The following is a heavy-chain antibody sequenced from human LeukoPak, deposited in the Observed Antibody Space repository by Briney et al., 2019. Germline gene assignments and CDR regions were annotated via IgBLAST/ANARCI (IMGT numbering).Heavy chain of an antibody. D-gene: IGHD2-8*01. V-gene: IGHV3-30*03. CDR1: GFSFSSYD. J-gene: IGHJ4*02. Sequence: GGSLRLSCAASGFSFSSYDMYWVRQAPGKGLEWVAGISNDGRSEYYAESVKGRFTISRANSEDTLYLQINSLRPEDTALYYCARPERWTHAITDYWGQGTLVTVS. CDR2: ISNDGRSE. CDR3: ARPERWTHAITDY.